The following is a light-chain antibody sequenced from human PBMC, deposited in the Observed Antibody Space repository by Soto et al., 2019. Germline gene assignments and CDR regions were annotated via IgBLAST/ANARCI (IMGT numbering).Light chain of an antibody. CDR3: CSYTTSNTRQIV. V-gene: IGLV2-14*01. CDR1: SSDDGGYNY. Sequence: LTQPDSVSGCRGQSITISCTGTSSDDGGYNYVSWYQQHPGKAPKFMIYDVSNRPSGVSNRFSGSKYGNTASLTISGLQAEDEADYYCCSYTTSNTRQIVFGTGTKVTVL. CDR2: DVS. J-gene: IGLJ1*01.